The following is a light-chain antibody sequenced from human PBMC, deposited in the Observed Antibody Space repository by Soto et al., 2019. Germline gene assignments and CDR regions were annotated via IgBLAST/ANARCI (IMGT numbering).Light chain of an antibody. V-gene: IGKV1-39*01. J-gene: IGKJ2*01. CDR3: QKYNDYST. Sequence: DIQMTQSPSSLSASVGDRVTITCRASQSIAGYLSWYQQKPGKAPKFLIYSASSLQRGVPSRFSGSGSGTDFTLTITGLQPEDFATYYCQKYNDYSTFGQGTKLDIK. CDR1: QSIAGY. CDR2: SAS.